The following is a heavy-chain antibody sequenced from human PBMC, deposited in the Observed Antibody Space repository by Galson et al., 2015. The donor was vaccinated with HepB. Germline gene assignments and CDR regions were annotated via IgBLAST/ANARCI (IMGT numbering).Heavy chain of an antibody. CDR2: IIPIFGIA. J-gene: IGHJ6*02. D-gene: IGHD3-10*01. V-gene: IGHV1-69*13. CDR3: ARDDGITMVRGVPNYYYYGMDV. Sequence: SVKVSCKASGGTFSSYANSWVRQAPGQGLEWMGGIIPIFGIANYAQKFQGRVTITADESTSTAYMELSSLRSEDTAVYYCARDDGITMVRGVPNYYYYGMDVWGQGTTVTVSS. CDR1: GGTFSSYA.